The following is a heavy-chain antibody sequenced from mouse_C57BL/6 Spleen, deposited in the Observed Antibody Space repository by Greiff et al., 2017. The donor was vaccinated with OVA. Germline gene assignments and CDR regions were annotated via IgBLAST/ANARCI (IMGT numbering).Heavy chain of an antibody. Sequence: EVKLEESGPELVKPGASVKMSCKASGYTFTDYNMHWVKQSHGKSLEWIGYINPNNGGTSYNQKFKGKATLTVNKSSSTAYMELRSLTSEDSAVYYCASPYGSRKDYFDYWGQGTTLTVSS. CDR3: ASPYGSRKDYFDY. D-gene: IGHD1-1*01. CDR2: INPNNGGT. J-gene: IGHJ2*01. CDR1: GYTFTDYN. V-gene: IGHV1-22*01.